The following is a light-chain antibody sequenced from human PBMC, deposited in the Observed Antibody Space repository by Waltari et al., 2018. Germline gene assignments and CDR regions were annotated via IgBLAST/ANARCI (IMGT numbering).Light chain of an antibody. Sequence: QSALTQPASVSGSPGQSITISCSGTDSDVGAYDFVSWYQQHPGKAPHLIIYEVSNRPSGISYRCSASKSGNTASLTISGLQAEDEADYYCSSYTTSSAPGVFGTGTRVTVL. V-gene: IGLV2-14*01. CDR1: DSDVGAYDF. J-gene: IGLJ1*01. CDR2: EVS. CDR3: SSYTTSSAPGV.